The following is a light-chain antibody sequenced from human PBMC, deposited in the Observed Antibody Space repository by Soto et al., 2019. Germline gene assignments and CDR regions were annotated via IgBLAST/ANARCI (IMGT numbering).Light chain of an antibody. CDR1: QSVTSNY. CDR2: GAS. Sequence: EIVLTQSPGPLSLSPGERATLSCRSSQSVTSNYLAWYQQKPGQAPRLIIYGASSRATGIPDRFSGSGSGTDFTLTISRLEPEDVAVYYCQQYGSSTWTFGQGTKVDIK. V-gene: IGKV3-20*01. J-gene: IGKJ1*01. CDR3: QQYGSSTWT.